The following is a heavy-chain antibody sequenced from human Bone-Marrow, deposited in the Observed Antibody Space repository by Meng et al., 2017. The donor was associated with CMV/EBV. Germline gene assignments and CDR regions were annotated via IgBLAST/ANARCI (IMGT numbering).Heavy chain of an antibody. CDR1: GYTFTGYY. V-gene: IGHV1-2*02. CDR3: ARAHCSGTSCLWDFDY. Sequence: ASVKVSCKASGYTFTGYYMHWVRQAPGQGLEWMGWINPNSGGTNYAQKFQGRVTMTRDTSISTAYMELSRLRSDDTAVYYCARAHCSGTSCLWDFDYWGQGTLVTVSS. CDR2: INPNSGGT. J-gene: IGHJ4*02. D-gene: IGHD2-2*01.